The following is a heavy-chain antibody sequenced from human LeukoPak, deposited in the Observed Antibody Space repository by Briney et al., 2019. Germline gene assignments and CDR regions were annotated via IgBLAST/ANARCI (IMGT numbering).Heavy chain of an antibody. J-gene: IGHJ2*01. Sequence: ASVKVSCKTSGYTFTSFDINWVRQAAGQGLEWMGWMNPSSDNTGYGQKFQGRVTLTRNTSTATAFMELSSLRSEDTAVYYCARRSNGWTGYFDLWGRGTLVTASS. CDR2: MNPSSDNT. CDR1: GYTFTSFD. D-gene: IGHD6-19*01. CDR3: ARRSNGWTGYFDL. V-gene: IGHV1-8*01.